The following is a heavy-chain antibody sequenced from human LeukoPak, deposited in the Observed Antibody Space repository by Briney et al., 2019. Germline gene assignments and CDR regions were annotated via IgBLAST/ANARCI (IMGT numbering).Heavy chain of an antibody. CDR1: GFTFSRCD. Sequence: GGSLRLSCAASGFTFSRCDMHWVRQAPGKGLEWVSGISWNSGSIGYADSVKGRFTISRDNAKNSLYLQMNSLRAEDMALYYCAKGGGGTNYYYMDVWGKGTTVTVSS. CDR2: ISWNSGSI. D-gene: IGHD1-1*01. CDR3: AKGGGGTNYYYMDV. V-gene: IGHV3-9*03. J-gene: IGHJ6*03.